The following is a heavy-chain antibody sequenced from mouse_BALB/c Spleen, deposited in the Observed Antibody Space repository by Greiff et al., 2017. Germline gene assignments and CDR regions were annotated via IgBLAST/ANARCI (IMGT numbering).Heavy chain of an antibody. D-gene: IGHD1-2*01. Sequence: VQLQQSGAELVKPGASVKLSCTASGFNIKDTYMHWVKQRPEQGLEWIGRIDPANGNTKYDPKFQGKATITADTSSNTAYLQLSSLTSEDTAVYYCARWKGATASYAMDYWGQGTSVTVSS. J-gene: IGHJ4*01. CDR2: IDPANGNT. CDR1: GFNIKDTY. V-gene: IGHV14-3*02. CDR3: ARWKGATASYAMDY.